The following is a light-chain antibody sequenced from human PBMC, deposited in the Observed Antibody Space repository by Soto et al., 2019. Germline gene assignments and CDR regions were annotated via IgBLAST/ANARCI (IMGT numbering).Light chain of an antibody. CDR1: QSVSNNY. Sequence: EIVMTQSPATLSVSPGERATLSCRASQSVSNNYLAWYQQKPGQAPRLLIYGASNRATGIPDRFSGSGSGTDFTLTISRLEPEDFAMYYCQQYGSSPWTFGQGTKVDIK. J-gene: IGKJ1*01. CDR3: QQYGSSPWT. CDR2: GAS. V-gene: IGKV3-20*01.